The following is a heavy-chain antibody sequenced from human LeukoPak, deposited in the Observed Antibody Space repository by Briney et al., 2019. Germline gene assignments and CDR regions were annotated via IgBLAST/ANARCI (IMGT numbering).Heavy chain of an antibody. CDR3: ARDPRAAAAGKADY. CDR1: GYTFTSYA. J-gene: IGHJ4*02. D-gene: IGHD6-13*01. CDR2: INTNTGNP. Sequence: ASVKVSCKASGYTFTSYAMNWVRQAPGQGLEWMGWINTNTGNPTYAQGFTGRFVFSLDTSVSTAYVQISSLKAEDTAVYYCARDPRAAAAGKADYWGQGTLVTVSS. V-gene: IGHV7-4-1*02.